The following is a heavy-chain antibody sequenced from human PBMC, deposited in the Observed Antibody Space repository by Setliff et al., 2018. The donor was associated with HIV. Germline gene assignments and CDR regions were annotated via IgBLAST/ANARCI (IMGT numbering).Heavy chain of an antibody. V-gene: IGHV4-59*10. Sequence: KPSETLSLTCAVYGGSFSGYYWSWIRQPAGKGLEWIGQIYTSGSTKYNPSLKSRVTISVDRSKNQFSLRLSSVTALDTAVYYCSRLYGSGHYFAFDFWGQGALVTVPQ. D-gene: IGHD3-10*01. CDR3: SRLYGSGHYFAFDF. CDR1: GGSFSGYY. J-gene: IGHJ4*02. CDR2: IYTSGST.